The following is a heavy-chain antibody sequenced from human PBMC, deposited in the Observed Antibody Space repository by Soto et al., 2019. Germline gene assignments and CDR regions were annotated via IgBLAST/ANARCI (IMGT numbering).Heavy chain of an antibody. CDR3: AHRAGLQGNWNGGYFDF. Sequence: QITLKESGPTRVKPTQTLTLTCTFSGFSLSTSGVGVGWIRQPPGKALERLALIYWDDDKRYSPSLKSRLTITKATSKTQVVLTMTNVDPVDTATYYCAHRAGLQGNWNGGYFDFWGQGALVTVSS. CDR2: IYWDDDK. J-gene: IGHJ4*02. D-gene: IGHD1-1*01. CDR1: GFSLSTSGVG. V-gene: IGHV2-5*02.